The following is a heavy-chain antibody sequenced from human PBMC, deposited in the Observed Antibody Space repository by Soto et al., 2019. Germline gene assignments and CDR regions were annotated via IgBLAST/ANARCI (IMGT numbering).Heavy chain of an antibody. D-gene: IGHD3-16*02. J-gene: IGHJ4*02. V-gene: IGHV3-23*01. CDR2: VNSGGTVA. Sequence: EVPLLESGGGLVQPGGSLRLSCAASGFTYESYAMSWVRQAPGKGLEWVSGVNSGGTVAHYADSVKGRFASSRDNSKNTLSLEMNSLRADDTGLYYCAMSTGGFGGLFVVPSDYWGQGTLVSVSS. CDR3: AMSTGGFGGLFVVPSDY. CDR1: GFTYESYA.